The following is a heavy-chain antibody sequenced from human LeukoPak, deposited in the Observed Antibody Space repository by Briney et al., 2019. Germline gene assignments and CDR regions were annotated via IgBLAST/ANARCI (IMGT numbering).Heavy chain of an antibody. CDR1: GGSIGGHTFY. J-gene: IGHJ3*02. Sequence: SETLSLTCNVSGGSIGGHTFYWDWIRQPPGKGLEWIATIYYNGNTFYNPSLKSRVAISIDMSKSQFPLHLSSVTAADTAIYYCARLTALAGHRGAFDIWGPETMVTVSS. CDR3: ARLTALAGHRGAFDI. CDR2: IYYNGNT. D-gene: IGHD6-19*01. V-gene: IGHV4-39*01.